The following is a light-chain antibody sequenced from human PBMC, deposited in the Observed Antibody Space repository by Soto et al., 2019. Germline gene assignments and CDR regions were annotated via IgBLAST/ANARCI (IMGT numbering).Light chain of an antibody. CDR1: SSDVGSYNL. J-gene: IGLJ1*01. V-gene: IGLV2-23*02. Sequence: QSALTQPASVSGSPGQSITISCTGTSSDVGSYNLVSWYQHHPGKAPKLMIYEVSKRPSGVSSRFSGSKSGNTASLTISGLQAEDEPDYYCCSYAGSSTFPYVFGTGTKVTVL. CDR2: EVS. CDR3: CSYAGSSTFPYV.